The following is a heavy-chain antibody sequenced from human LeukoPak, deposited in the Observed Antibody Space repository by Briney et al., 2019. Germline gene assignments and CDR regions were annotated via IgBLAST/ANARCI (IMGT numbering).Heavy chain of an antibody. CDR2: ISYDGSNK. D-gene: IGHD3-22*01. Sequence: PGGSLRLSCAASGLSFSSYAMHWVRQAPGKGLEWVAVISYDGSNKYYADSVKGRFTISRDNSKNTLYLQMNSLRAEDTAVYYCAVKPESHYYDSSGSADYWGQGTLVTVSS. J-gene: IGHJ4*02. CDR1: GLSFSSYA. V-gene: IGHV3-30*04. CDR3: AVKPESHYYDSSGSADY.